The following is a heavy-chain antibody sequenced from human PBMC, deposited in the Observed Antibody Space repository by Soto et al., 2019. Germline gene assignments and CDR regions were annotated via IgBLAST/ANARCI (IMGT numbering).Heavy chain of an antibody. V-gene: IGHV4-34*01. CDR1: GGSFSGYY. J-gene: IGHJ3*02. Sequence: SETLSLTCAVYGGSFSGYYWSWIRQPPGKGLEWIGEINHSGSTNYNPSLKSRVTISVDTSKNQFSLKLSSVTAADTAVYYCARGQELELERGDAFDIWGQGTMVTVSS. D-gene: IGHD1-7*01. CDR2: INHSGST. CDR3: ARGQELELERGDAFDI.